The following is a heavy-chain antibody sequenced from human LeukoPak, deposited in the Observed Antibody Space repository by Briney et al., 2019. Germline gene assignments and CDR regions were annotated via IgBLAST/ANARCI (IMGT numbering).Heavy chain of an antibody. J-gene: IGHJ4*02. CDR2: IYYSGST. Sequence: SETLSLTCTVSGGSISSYYRSWIRQPPRKGLEWIGYIYYSGSTNYNPSLKSRVTISVDTSKNQFSLNLSSVTAADTAVYYCARRSSSGWYYFDYWGQGTLVTVSS. D-gene: IGHD6-19*01. V-gene: IGHV4-59*08. CDR3: ARRSSSGWYYFDY. CDR1: GGSISSYY.